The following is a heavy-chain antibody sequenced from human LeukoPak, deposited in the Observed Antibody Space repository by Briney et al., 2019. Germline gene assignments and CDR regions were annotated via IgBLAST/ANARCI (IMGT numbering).Heavy chain of an antibody. Sequence: ASVKVSCKASGYTFTGYYMHWVRQAPGQGLEWMGWINPNSGGTNYAQKFQGRVTMTRDTSISTAYMELSRLRSDDTAVYYCAREDQLLTGWFDPWGQGTLVTVSS. CDR3: AREDQLLTGWFDP. CDR1: GYTFTGYY. V-gene: IGHV1-2*02. D-gene: IGHD2-2*01. CDR2: INPNSGGT. J-gene: IGHJ5*02.